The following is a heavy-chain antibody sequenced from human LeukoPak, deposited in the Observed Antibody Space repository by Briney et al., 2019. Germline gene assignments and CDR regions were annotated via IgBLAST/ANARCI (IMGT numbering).Heavy chain of an antibody. V-gene: IGHV4-61*01. J-gene: IGHJ4*02. CDR2: IYYSGST. CDR3: ARVGGGNSWYYFDY. Sequence: PSETLSLTCTVSGGSVSSGSYYWSWIRQPPGKGLEWIGYIYYSGSTNYNPSLKSRVTISVDTSKNQFSLKLSSVTAADTAVYYCARVGGGNSWYYFDYGGQGTLVTVSS. CDR1: GGSVSSGSYY. D-gene: IGHD4-23*01.